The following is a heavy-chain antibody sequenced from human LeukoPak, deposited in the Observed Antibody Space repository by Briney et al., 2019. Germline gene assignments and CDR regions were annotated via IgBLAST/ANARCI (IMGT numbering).Heavy chain of an antibody. CDR2: IYYSGST. V-gene: IGHV4-28*01. J-gene: IGHJ4*02. CDR1: GYSISSSNW. Sequence: SETLSLTCAVSGYSISSSNWWGWIRQPPGKGLEWIGYIYYSGSTYYNPSLKSRVTMSGDTSKNQVSLKLSSVTAVDTAVYYCARMANDGSYIGRGRGYDYWGQGTLVTVSS. CDR3: ARMANDGSYIGRGRGYDY. D-gene: IGHD1-26*01.